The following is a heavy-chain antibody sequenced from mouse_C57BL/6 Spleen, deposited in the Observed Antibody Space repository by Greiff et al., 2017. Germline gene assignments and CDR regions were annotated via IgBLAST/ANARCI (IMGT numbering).Heavy chain of an antibody. CDR1: GYTFTDYY. CDR2: INPYNGGT. J-gene: IGHJ3*01. Sequence: EVQLQQSGPVLVKPGASVKMSCKASGYTFTDYYMNWVKQSHGKSLEWIGVINPYNGGTSYNQKFKGKATLTVDKSSSTAYMELNSLTSEDSAVYYCARGGSGFAAWFAYWGQGTLVTVSA. CDR3: ARGGSGFAAWFAY. V-gene: IGHV1-19*01. D-gene: IGHD3-2*02.